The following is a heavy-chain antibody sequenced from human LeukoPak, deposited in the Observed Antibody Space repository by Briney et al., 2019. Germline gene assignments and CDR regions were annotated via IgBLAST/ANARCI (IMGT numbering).Heavy chain of an antibody. J-gene: IGHJ5*02. CDR1: GFTFSSYW. V-gene: IGHV3-7*01. CDR3: ARMYYYAFGRFDP. Sequence: GGSLRLSCAASGFTFSSYWMSWVRQAPGKGLEWVANIKQDGSEKYYVDSVKGRFTISRDNAKNSLYLQMNSLRAEDTAVYYCARMYYYAFGRFDPWGQGTLVTVSS. CDR2: IKQDGSEK. D-gene: IGHD3-10*01.